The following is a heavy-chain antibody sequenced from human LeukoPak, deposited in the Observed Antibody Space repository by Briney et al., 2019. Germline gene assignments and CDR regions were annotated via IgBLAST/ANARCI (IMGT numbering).Heavy chain of an antibody. J-gene: IGHJ4*02. Sequence: PPETLSLTCIVSGGSIRSYYWSWIRQTPGKGLEWIGYISYSGNTNYNPSLKSRVTMSVDTSKNQFSLKLTSVTAADTAVYFCARESDTSGPIDYWGQGRLVAVSS. CDR3: ARESDTSGPIDY. V-gene: IGHV4-59*01. CDR1: GGSIRSYY. D-gene: IGHD3-22*01. CDR2: ISYSGNT.